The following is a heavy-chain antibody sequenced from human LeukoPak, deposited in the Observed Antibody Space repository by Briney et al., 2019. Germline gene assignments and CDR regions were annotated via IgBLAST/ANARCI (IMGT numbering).Heavy chain of an antibody. V-gene: IGHV4-34*01. CDR2: INHSGYT. Sequence: SETLSLTCAVSGVSFDDYYWSWVRQTPGKGLEWIGEINHSGYTNDNPSLKSRVTLSIDTSRKQFSLNLRSVTVADAGTYYCTRMTAGHDYWGQGTLVTVSS. CDR1: GVSFDDYY. J-gene: IGHJ4*02. D-gene: IGHD2-21*02. CDR3: TRMTAGHDY.